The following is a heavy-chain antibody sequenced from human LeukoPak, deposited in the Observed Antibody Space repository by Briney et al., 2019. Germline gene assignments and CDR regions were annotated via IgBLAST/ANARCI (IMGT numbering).Heavy chain of an antibody. V-gene: IGHV4-59*01. CDR1: GGSISSYY. Sequence: SETLSLTCTVSGGSISSYYWSWIRQPPGKGLEWIGYIYYSGSTNYNPSLKSRVTISVDTSKNQFSLKLSSVTAADTAVHYCARDQLERPPFDYWGQGTLVTVSS. CDR3: ARDQLERPPFDY. J-gene: IGHJ4*02. D-gene: IGHD1-1*01. CDR2: IYYSGST.